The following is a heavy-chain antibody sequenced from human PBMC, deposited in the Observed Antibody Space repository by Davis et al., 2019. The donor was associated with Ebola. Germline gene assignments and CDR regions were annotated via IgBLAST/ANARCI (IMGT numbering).Heavy chain of an antibody. CDR1: GFTFSSYS. CDR3: AREGGGSYYYSGMDV. V-gene: IGHV3-48*01. Sequence: GGSLRLSCAASGFTFSSYSMNWVRQAPGKGLEWVSYISSSSSTIYYADSVKGRISISRDNSKNTVYLQVNSLISEDTAVYYCAREGGGSYYYSGMDVWGQGTTVTVSS. D-gene: IGHD1-26*01. J-gene: IGHJ6*02. CDR2: ISSSSSTI.